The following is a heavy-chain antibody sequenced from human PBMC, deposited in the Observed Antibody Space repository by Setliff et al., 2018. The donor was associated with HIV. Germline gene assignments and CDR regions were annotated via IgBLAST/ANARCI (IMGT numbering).Heavy chain of an antibody. D-gene: IGHD3-16*01. V-gene: IGHV4-31*03. J-gene: IGHJ4*02. CDR2: IYYSGST. CDR1: GGSISSGGYY. CDR3: ARVPLSSPSRPGGYFDY. Sequence: SETLSLTCTVSGGSISSGGYYWSWIRQHPGKGLEWIGYIYYSGSTYYSPSLKSRVTISVDTSKNQFSLKLSSVTAADTAVYYCARVPLSSPSRPGGYFDYWGQGTLVTVSS.